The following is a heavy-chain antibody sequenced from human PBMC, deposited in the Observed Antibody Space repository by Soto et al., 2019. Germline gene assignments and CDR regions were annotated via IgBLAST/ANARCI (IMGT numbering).Heavy chain of an antibody. V-gene: IGHV3-23*01. CDR3: AKDHKGFYSNYVDYFDY. Sequence: PGGSLGLSGAACGFTFSSYAMSWVRPAPGKGLEWVSAISGSGGSTYYADSVKGRFTISRDNSKNTLYLQMNSLRAEDTAVYYCAKDHKGFYSNYVDYFDYWGQGTPVTVSS. D-gene: IGHD4-4*01. CDR1: GFTFSSYA. J-gene: IGHJ4*02. CDR2: ISGSGGST.